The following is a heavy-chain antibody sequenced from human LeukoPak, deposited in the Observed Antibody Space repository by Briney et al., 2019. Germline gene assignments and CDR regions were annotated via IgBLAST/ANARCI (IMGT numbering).Heavy chain of an antibody. J-gene: IGHJ5*02. CDR1: GGSISSYY. CDR3: ARWGTYASTSNWFDP. Sequence: SETLSLTCTVSGGSISSYYWSWIRQPPGKGLEWIGYIYYSGSTNYNPSLKSRVTISVDTSKNQFSLKLSSVTAADTAVYYCARWGTYASTSNWFDPWGQGTLVTVSS. CDR2: IYYSGST. D-gene: IGHD2-2*01. V-gene: IGHV4-59*12.